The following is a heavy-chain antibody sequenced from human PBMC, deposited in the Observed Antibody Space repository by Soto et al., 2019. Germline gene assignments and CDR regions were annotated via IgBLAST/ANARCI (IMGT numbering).Heavy chain of an antibody. CDR3: ARDPFSSRPYSSSWYGFDY. Sequence: GGSLRLSCAASGFTFSSYWMSWVRQAPGKGLEWVANIKQDGSEKYYVDSVKGRFTISRDNAKNSLYLQMNSLRAEDTAVYYCARDPFSSRPYSSSWYGFDYWGQGTLVTVSS. J-gene: IGHJ4*02. CDR1: GFTFSSYW. CDR2: IKQDGSEK. V-gene: IGHV3-7*01. D-gene: IGHD6-13*01.